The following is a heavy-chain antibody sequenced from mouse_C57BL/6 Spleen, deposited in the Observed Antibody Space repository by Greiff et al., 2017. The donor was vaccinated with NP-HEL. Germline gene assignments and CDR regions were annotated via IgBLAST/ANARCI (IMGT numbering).Heavy chain of an antibody. V-gene: IGHV1-22*01. Sequence: VQLQQSGPELVKPGASVKMSCKASGYTFTDYNMHWVKQSHGKSLEWIGYINPNNGGTSYNQKFKGKATLTVNKSSSTAYMELRSLTSEDSAVYYCARWYYGSSWDFDVWGTGTTVTVSS. CDR2: INPNNGGT. J-gene: IGHJ1*03. D-gene: IGHD1-1*01. CDR3: ARWYYGSSWDFDV. CDR1: GYTFTDYN.